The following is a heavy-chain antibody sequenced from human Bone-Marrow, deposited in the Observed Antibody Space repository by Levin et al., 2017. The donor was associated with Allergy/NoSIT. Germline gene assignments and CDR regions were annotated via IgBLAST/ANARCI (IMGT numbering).Heavy chain of an antibody. CDR3: ATQDMAVTATHFQH. D-gene: IGHD2-21*02. CDR1: GGSINSGLFY. CDR2: IYSIGNT. V-gene: IGHV4-31*03. J-gene: IGHJ1*01. Sequence: LRLSCTVSGGSINSGLFYWTWIRHHPGKGLEWIGYIYSIGNTYYNPSLNSRVTISLAMSKNQFSLDLHSVTAADTAVYYCATQDMAVTATHFQHWGQGTLVTVSS.